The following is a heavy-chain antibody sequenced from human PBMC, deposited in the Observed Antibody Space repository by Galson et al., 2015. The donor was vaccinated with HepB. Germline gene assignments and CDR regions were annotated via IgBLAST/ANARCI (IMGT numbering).Heavy chain of an antibody. CDR1: GGSISSYY. Sequence: ATLSLTCTVSGGSISSYYWSWIRQPPGKGLEWIGYIYYSGSTYYNPSLKSRVTISVDTSKNQSSLKLSSVTAADTAVYYCARERHSSGWSGPAYYFDYWGQGTLVTVSS. CDR3: ARERHSSGWSGPAYYFDY. CDR2: IYYSGST. D-gene: IGHD6-19*01. V-gene: IGHV4-59*01. J-gene: IGHJ4*02.